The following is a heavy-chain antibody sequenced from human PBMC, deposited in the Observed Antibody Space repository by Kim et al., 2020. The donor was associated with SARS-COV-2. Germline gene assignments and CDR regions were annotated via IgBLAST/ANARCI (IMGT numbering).Heavy chain of an antibody. V-gene: IGHV3-33*01. J-gene: IGHJ5*02. Sequence: GGSLRLSCAASGFTFSSYGMHWVRQAPGKGLEWVAVIGYDGSNKYYADSVKGRFTISRDNSKNTLYLQMNSLRAEDTAVYYCAREEDYYDSSGVGSSWFDPWGQGTLVTVSS. CDR2: IGYDGSNK. CDR1: GFTFSSYG. D-gene: IGHD3-22*01. CDR3: AREEDYYDSSGVGSSWFDP.